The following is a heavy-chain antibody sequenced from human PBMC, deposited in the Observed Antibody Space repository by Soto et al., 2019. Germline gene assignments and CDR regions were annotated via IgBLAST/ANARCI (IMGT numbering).Heavy chain of an antibody. V-gene: IGHV4-59*01. Sequence: PSETLSLTCTVSGGSITLYYWNWIRRSPGKGLEWIGYMYSSGSTNYRSSLKSRVTISGDTSKNQFSLRLRSVTAADTAVYFCARRTGYGDSYFDYWGQGALVTVSS. CDR1: GGSITLYY. D-gene: IGHD4-17*01. CDR2: MYSSGST. CDR3: ARRTGYGDSYFDY. J-gene: IGHJ4*02.